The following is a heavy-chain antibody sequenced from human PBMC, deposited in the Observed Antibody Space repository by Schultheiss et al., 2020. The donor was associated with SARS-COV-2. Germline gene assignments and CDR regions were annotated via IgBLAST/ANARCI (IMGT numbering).Heavy chain of an antibody. CDR3: ARDVWLGSSSEV. CDR2: ISYDGSNK. Sequence: GGSLRLSCAASGFTFSSYGMHWVRQAPGKGLEWVAVISYDGSNKYYADSVKGRFTISRDNSKNTLYLQMNSLRAEDTAVYYCARDVWLGSSSEVWGQGTLVTVSS. D-gene: IGHD6-6*01. J-gene: IGHJ4*02. V-gene: IGHV3-30*03. CDR1: GFTFSSYG.